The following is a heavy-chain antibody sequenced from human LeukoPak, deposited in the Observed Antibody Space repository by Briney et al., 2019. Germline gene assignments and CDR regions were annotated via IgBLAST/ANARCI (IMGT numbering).Heavy chain of an antibody. D-gene: IGHD4-23*01. CDR1: GSISSYY. J-gene: IGHJ4*02. CDR2: SYFTGNP. CDR3: AGLRSTVAWASFDY. Sequence: SETLSLTCIVSGSISSYYWTWIRQPPGKGLEWIGHSYFTGNPNYNPSLKSRVTISVDPPKNQFSLKLTTVTAADTAVYYCAGLRSTVAWASFDYWGQGILVTVSS. V-gene: IGHV4-59*08.